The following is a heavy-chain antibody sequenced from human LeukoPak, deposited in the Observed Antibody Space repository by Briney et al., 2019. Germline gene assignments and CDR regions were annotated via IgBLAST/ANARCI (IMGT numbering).Heavy chain of an antibody. V-gene: IGHV1-69*13. CDR1: GGTFNNHA. Sequence: GASVKVSCKASGGTFNNHAFSWVRQAPGQGLEWMGGIIPIFGTANYAQTFQARVTISADESTSTVYMELSSLRSEDTAVYYCAKKVVATTGVSDYYYGMDVWGQGTTVTVSS. J-gene: IGHJ6*02. D-gene: IGHD2-15*01. CDR2: IIPIFGTA. CDR3: AKKVVATTGVSDYYYGMDV.